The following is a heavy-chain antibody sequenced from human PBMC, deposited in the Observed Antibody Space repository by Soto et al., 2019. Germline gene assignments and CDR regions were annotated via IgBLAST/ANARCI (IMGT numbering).Heavy chain of an antibody. J-gene: IGHJ4*02. CDR1: GVSISSGDDY. V-gene: IGHV4-30-4*01. CDR3: ASGGGYDY. D-gene: IGHD2-15*01. Sequence: QVQLQESGPGLVKPSQTLSLTCIVSGVSISSGDDYWTWIRQPPGKGLEWIGYIYSSGSTYSNPSLRSRTTISADTSKNQFSLELTSVTAADTAVYYCASGGGYDYCGQGALVTVSS. CDR2: IYSSGST.